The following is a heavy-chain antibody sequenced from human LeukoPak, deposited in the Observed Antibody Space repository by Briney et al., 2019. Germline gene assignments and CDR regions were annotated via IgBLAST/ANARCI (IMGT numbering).Heavy chain of an antibody. CDR2: IITVFGTA. Sequence: ASVTVSCTSSGGIFSIYAISWVRQAPGQGLELMGRIITVFGTANYAQKFEGRVTITADKSASTVYMELSSLRSEDTAVYYCAKAALVGTHYFDHWGQGTLVTVSS. CDR1: GGIFSIYA. V-gene: IGHV1-69*06. J-gene: IGHJ4*02. CDR3: AKAALVGTHYFDH. D-gene: IGHD3-3*02.